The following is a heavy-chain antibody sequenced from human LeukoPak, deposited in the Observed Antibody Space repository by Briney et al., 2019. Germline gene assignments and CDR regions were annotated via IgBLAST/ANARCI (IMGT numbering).Heavy chain of an antibody. J-gene: IGHJ6*03. CDR2: IIPIFGTT. CDR1: ADTFSNYA. CDR3: ARVRGRISQSIYYYYMDV. Sequence: SVKVSCKASADTFSNYAITWVRQAPGQGLEWMAMIIPIFGTTNYAQKFQGRVTITTDESTSTAYMELNSLRSEDTAVYYCARVRGRISQSIYYYYMDVWGKGTTVTVSS. D-gene: IGHD3-3*02. V-gene: IGHV1-69*05.